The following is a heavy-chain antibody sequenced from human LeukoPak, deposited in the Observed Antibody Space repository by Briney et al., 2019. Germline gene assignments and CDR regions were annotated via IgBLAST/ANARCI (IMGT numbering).Heavy chain of an antibody. CDR2: ISFDGSNK. J-gene: IGHJ6*02. CDR3: ARSLGYCSSTYCHGDYYYGLDV. D-gene: IGHD2-2*01. CDR1: GFTFSRYA. Sequence: PGRSLRLSCAASGFTFSRYAMYWVRQAPGKGLEWVAVISFDGSNKYYTDSVKGRITISRDNSKNTLYLQMNSLRAEDTAVYFCARSLGYCSSTYCHGDYYYGLDVWGQGTTVTVSS. V-gene: IGHV3-30*04.